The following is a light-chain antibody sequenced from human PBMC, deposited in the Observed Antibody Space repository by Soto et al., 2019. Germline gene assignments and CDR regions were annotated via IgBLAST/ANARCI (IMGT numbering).Light chain of an antibody. CDR3: QQLNTYPVT. J-gene: IGKJ4*01. CDR2: GAS. Sequence: VMTQSPATLSGSPGERATLSCRASENVGSNLAWYQHKPGQAPRLLISGASTRATGVPARSSGSGSETEFTLVYSSLQPEDFATYYCQQLNTYPVTFGGGTKVDI. CDR1: ENVGSN. V-gene: IGKV3-15*01.